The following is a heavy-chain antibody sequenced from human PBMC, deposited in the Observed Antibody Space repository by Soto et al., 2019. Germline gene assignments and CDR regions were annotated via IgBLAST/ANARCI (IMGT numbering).Heavy chain of an antibody. Sequence: GASVKASCKASGYTSTRYTMNWVRQAPGQRLEWMGWINPDNGNTKSSHKFQDRVIITRDTSTSTAYMDLSSLRSEDTAVYYCARGIATGQLDPWGQGTLVTVSS. D-gene: IGHD2-15*01. CDR3: ARGIATGQLDP. CDR2: INPDNGNT. J-gene: IGHJ5*02. V-gene: IGHV1-3*01. CDR1: GYTSTRYT.